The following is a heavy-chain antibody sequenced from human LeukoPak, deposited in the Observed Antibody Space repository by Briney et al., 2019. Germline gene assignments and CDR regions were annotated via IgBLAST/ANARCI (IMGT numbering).Heavy chain of an antibody. CDR3: AKGGHVRVRDMYFDF. D-gene: IGHD1-26*01. J-gene: IGHJ4*02. Sequence: TGGSLRLSCAASGFSFSDYAMNWVRQAPGKGLEWVSSIGKTEAATAYADSVKGRFTISRDNSKNTLYLQMNRLGADDSATYYCAKGGHVRVRDMYFDFWGLGTHVTVSS. CDR2: IGKTEAAT. CDR1: GFSFSDYA. V-gene: IGHV3-23*01.